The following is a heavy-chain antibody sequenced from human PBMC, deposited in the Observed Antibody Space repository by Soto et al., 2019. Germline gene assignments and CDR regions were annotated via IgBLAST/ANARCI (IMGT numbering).Heavy chain of an antibody. CDR1: SGSISSSNW. D-gene: IGHD2-8*02. J-gene: IGHJ5*01. V-gene: IGHV4-4*02. CDR3: ARDVGTANWFDS. Sequence: QVQLQESGPGLVKPSGTLSLTCAVSSGSISSSNWWSWVRQPPGKGLEWIGEIYHSGSTNYNPSLRSRVTISVDKYKNHCSLKLSSVTAADTAVYYCARDVGTANWFDSWGQGTLVTVSS. CDR2: IYHSGST.